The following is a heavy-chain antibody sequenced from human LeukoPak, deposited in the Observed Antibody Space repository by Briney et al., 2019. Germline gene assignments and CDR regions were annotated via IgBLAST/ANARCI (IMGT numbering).Heavy chain of an antibody. J-gene: IGHJ4*02. Sequence: PSETLCLTCTVSGGSISSYYWSWIRQPAGKGLEWIGRIYTSGSTNYNPSLKSRVTMSLDTSKNQFSMKLSSVTAADTAVYYCASESYYYDSSGYFSELAFDYWGQGTLVTVSS. V-gene: IGHV4-4*07. D-gene: IGHD3-22*01. CDR1: GGSISSYY. CDR2: IYTSGST. CDR3: ASESYYYDSSGYFSELAFDY.